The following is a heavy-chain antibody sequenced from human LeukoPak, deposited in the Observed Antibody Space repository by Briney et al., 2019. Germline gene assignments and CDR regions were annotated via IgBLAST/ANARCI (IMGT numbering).Heavy chain of an antibody. J-gene: IGHJ4*02. CDR1: GFTFSSYE. V-gene: IGHV3-48*03. CDR3: AREAGRVGSYFPHYFDY. Sequence: GGSLRPSCAASGFTFSSYEMNWVRQAPGKWLEWVSYIGNSGSTIYYADSVKGRFTISRDNAKNSLYLQMNSLRAEDTAVYYCAREAGRVGSYFPHYFDYWGQGTLVTVSS. D-gene: IGHD3-10*01. CDR2: IGNSGSTI.